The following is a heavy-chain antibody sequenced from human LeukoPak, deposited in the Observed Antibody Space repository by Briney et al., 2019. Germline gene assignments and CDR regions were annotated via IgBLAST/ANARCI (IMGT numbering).Heavy chain of an antibody. CDR3: AREDRVGVLSFDY. CDR2: INPSGGST. D-gene: IGHD2/OR15-2a*01. Sequence: HRASVKVSCKASGYNFAAHYMHWVRQAPGQGLEWMGIINPSGGSTSYAQKFQGRVTMTRDTSTSTVYMELSSLKSEDTAVYYCAREDRVGVLSFDYWGQGTLVTVSS. CDR1: GYNFAAHY. V-gene: IGHV1-46*01. J-gene: IGHJ4*02.